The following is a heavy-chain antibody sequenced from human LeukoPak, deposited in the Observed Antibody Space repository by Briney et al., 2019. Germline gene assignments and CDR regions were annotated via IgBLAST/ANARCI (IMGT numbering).Heavy chain of an antibody. V-gene: IGHV1-2*02. CDR1: GYTFTGYY. D-gene: IGHD1-26*01. Sequence: ASVKVSCKASGYTFTGYYMHWVRQAPGQGLEWMGWINPNSGGTNYAQKFQGRVTMTRDTSISTAYMELSRLRSDDTAVYYCATRGGGSYWGPGYWGQGTLVTVSS. CDR2: INPNSGGT. CDR3: ATRGGGSYWGPGY. J-gene: IGHJ4*02.